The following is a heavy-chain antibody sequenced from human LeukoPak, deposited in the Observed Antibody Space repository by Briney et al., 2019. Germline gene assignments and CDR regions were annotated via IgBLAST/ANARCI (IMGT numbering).Heavy chain of an antibody. CDR1: GYTFTSYD. Sequence: ASVKVSCKAPGYTFTSYDINWVRQSTGQGLEWMGWMNANSGNTGYAQKFQGRVTMTRNTSISTAYMELSSLRSEDTAVYYCARSHYYASNWFDPWGQGTLVTVSS. V-gene: IGHV1-8*01. J-gene: IGHJ5*02. CDR3: ARSHYYASNWFDP. CDR2: MNANSGNT. D-gene: IGHD3-10*01.